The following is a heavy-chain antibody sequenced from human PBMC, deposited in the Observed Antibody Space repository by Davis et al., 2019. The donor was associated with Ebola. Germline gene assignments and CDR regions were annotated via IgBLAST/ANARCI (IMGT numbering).Heavy chain of an antibody. J-gene: IGHJ4*02. D-gene: IGHD1-26*01. CDR2: SKSKSDGGTA. Sequence: GESLKTPCAASGFTFNYARMTWVRQAPGKGLEWDGRSKSKSDGGTADYAAPVRGRFTISRDDSKNTLYLQMNSLKTEDTAVYYCVKWSYARFDYWGQGTLVTVSS. CDR3: VKWSYARFDY. V-gene: IGHV3-15*01. CDR1: GFTFNYAR.